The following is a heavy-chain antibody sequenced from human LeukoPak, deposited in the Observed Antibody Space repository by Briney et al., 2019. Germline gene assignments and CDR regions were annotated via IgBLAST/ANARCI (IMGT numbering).Heavy chain of an antibody. J-gene: IGHJ4*02. V-gene: IGHV3-21*01. CDR3: ARQRGIFGVVNSPLDY. Sequence: GGSLRLSCAASGFTFSSYSMNWVRQAPGKGLEWVSSISSTSSYIYYADSVKGRFTISRDNAKSSLYLQMNSLRAEDTAVYYCARQRGIFGVVNSPLDYWGQGTLVTVSS. D-gene: IGHD3-3*01. CDR2: ISSTSSYI. CDR1: GFTFSSYS.